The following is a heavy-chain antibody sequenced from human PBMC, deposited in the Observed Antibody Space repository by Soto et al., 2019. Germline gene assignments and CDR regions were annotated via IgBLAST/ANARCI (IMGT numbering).Heavy chain of an antibody. Sequence: QVQLQESGTGLVKPSETLSLTCTVSGASISVYSWSWIRQPPGKGLEWIGYIYYSGSTNYNPSLKSRVAVSVDTSKNQFSLKLSSVTAADTAVYYCARSTDSSGWRFDFWGQGTLVTVSS. CDR2: IYYSGST. D-gene: IGHD6-19*01. CDR1: GASISVYS. CDR3: ARSTDSSGWRFDF. J-gene: IGHJ4*02. V-gene: IGHV4-59*01.